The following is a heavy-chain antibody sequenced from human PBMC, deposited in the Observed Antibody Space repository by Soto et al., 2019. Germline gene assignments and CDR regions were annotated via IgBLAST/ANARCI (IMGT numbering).Heavy chain of an antibody. CDR3: ARESVVAASRWFDP. CDR1: GFTVSSNY. Sequence: GGSLRLSCAASGFTVSSNYMSWVRQAPGKGLEWVSVIYSGGSTYYADSVKGRFTISRDSSKNTLYLQMNSLRAEDTAVYYCARESVVAASRWFDPWGQGTLVTVSS. V-gene: IGHV3-66*01. J-gene: IGHJ5*02. D-gene: IGHD2-15*01. CDR2: IYSGGST.